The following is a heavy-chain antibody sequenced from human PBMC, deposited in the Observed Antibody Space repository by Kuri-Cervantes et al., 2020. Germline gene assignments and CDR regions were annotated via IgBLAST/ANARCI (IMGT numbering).Heavy chain of an antibody. V-gene: IGHV1-2*02. CDR2: INPNSGGT. J-gene: IGHJ6*02. CDR3: ARDQFGYSNWGYYYYGMDV. D-gene: IGHD4-11*01. Sequence: ASVKVSCKASGYTFTGYYMHWVRQAPGQGLEWMGWINPNSGGTNYAQKFQGRVTMTRDTSISTAYIELSRLRSDDTAVYYCARDQFGYSNWGYYYYGMDVWGQGTTVTVSS. CDR1: GYTFTGYY.